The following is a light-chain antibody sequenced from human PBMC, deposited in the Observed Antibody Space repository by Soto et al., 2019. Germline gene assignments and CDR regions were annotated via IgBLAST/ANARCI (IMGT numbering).Light chain of an antibody. CDR3: SSYTSSSTYVV. CDR1: SSGVVGYNY. CDR2: EVS. V-gene: IGLV2-14*01. J-gene: IGLJ2*01. Sequence: SPLTQPASVSVSPGTSLTISCTGTSSGVVGYNYFSWYQQQPGKVPKLMFYEVSNGSPSVSNPFSSCSPVKTAYLTISGLQADDEADYYCSSYTSSSTYVVFRGGT.